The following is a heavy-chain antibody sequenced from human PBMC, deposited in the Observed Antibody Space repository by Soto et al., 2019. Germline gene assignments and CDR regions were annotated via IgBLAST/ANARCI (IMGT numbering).Heavy chain of an antibody. CDR2: ISAYNGNT. D-gene: IGHD6-13*01. CDR3: ARDGSTAAGTEDKVFAP. V-gene: IGHV1-18*01. J-gene: IGHJ5*02. Sequence: ASVKVSCKASGYTFTSYGISWVRQAPGQDLEWMGWISAYNGNTNYAQKLQGRVTMTTDTSTSTAYMELRSLRSDDTAVYYCARDGSTAAGTEDKVFAPWGQGTLVTVSS. CDR1: GYTFTSYG.